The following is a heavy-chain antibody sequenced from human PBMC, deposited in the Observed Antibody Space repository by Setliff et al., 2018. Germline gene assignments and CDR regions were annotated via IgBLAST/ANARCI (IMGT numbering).Heavy chain of an antibody. D-gene: IGHD6-13*01. CDR2: IKHSGST. V-gene: IGHV4-34*01. Sequence: SETLSLTCAVYGGSFSDYHWSWIRQPPGKGLEWIGEIKHSGSTNYNPSLKSRVTISVDTSKKQFSLKRSSVTAADTAVYYCARGVLGYYYYMDVWDKGTTVTVSS. J-gene: IGHJ6*03. CDR1: GGSFSDYH. CDR3: ARGVLGYYYYMDV.